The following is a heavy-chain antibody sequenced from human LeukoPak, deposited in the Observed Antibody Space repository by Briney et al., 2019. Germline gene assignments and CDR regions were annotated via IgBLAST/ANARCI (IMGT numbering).Heavy chain of an antibody. CDR3: ARVTMIAYAFDI. Sequence: ASVKVSCKASGYTFTSYDINWVRQANGQGLEWMGWMNPNSGNTGYAQKFQGRVTMTRNTSISTAYMELSSLRSEDTAVYYCARVTMIAYAFDIWGQGTMVTVSS. CDR2: MNPNSGNT. V-gene: IGHV1-8*01. CDR1: GYTFTSYD. J-gene: IGHJ3*02. D-gene: IGHD2-21*01.